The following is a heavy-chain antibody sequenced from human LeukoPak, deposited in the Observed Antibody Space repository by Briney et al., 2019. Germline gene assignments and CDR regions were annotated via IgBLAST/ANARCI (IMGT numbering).Heavy chain of an antibody. CDR3: ATNGRYDILTRSDY. Sequence: PGGSLRLSCAASGFTFSDYYMSWIRQAPGKGLEWVSYISSSGSTIYYADSVKGRFTISRDNAKNSLYLQMNSLRAEDTAVYYCATNGRYDILTRSDYWGQGTLVTVSS. CDR2: ISSSGSTI. CDR1: GFTFSDYY. J-gene: IGHJ4*02. D-gene: IGHD3-9*01. V-gene: IGHV3-11*01.